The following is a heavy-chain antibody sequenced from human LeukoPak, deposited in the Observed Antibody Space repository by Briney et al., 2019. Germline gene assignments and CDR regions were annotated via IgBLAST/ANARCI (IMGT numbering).Heavy chain of an antibody. D-gene: IGHD2-21*02. J-gene: IGHJ4*02. CDR3: ARVRRDAVVVTATPGSYYFDY. CDR2: FIPVFGTT. Sequence: SVKVSCRASGGSSRRFGINWVRQAPGQGLEWMGGFIPVFGTTKIAQKFQGRMTFNADESTDTTYMELSGLTSEDTAVYYCARVRRDAVVVTATPGSYYFDYWGQGTLVIVS. CDR1: GGSSRRFG. V-gene: IGHV1-69*01.